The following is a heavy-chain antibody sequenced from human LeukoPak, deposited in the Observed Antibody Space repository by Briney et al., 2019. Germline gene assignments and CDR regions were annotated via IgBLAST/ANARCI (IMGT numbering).Heavy chain of an antibody. Sequence: PGGSLRLSCAASGFTFSSYYMSWVRQAPGKGLEWVSAISGSGDDTYYGDSVKGRFTISRDNSKNTLYLQMNSLRAEDTAVYYCAKPYSSRRSREGLGYWGQGTLVTVSS. CDR1: GFTFSSYY. CDR2: ISGSGDDT. V-gene: IGHV3-23*01. CDR3: AKPYSSRRSREGLGY. D-gene: IGHD2-2*01. J-gene: IGHJ4*02.